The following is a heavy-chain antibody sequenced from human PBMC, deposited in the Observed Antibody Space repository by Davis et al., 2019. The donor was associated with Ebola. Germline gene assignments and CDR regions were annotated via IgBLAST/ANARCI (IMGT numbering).Heavy chain of an antibody. CDR1: GYTLTELS. D-gene: IGHD2-2*01. Sequence: ASVKVSCKVSGYTLTELSMHWVRRAPGKGLEWMGWINAGNGNTKYSQKFRGRVTITRDTSASTAYMELSSLRSEDTAVYYCARDRGNDIVVVPAGGWFDPWGQGTLVTVSS. J-gene: IGHJ5*02. CDR3: ARDRGNDIVVVPAGGWFDP. CDR2: INAGNGNT. V-gene: IGHV1-3*01.